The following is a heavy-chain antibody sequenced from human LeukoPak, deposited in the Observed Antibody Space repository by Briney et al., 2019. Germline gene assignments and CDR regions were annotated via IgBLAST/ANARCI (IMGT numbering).Heavy chain of an antibody. J-gene: IGHJ4*02. CDR2: INHSGST. CDR1: GGSFSGYY. CDR3: ARRRNSYGYIYFDY. V-gene: IGHV4-34*01. D-gene: IGHD5-18*01. Sequence: SETLSLTCAVYGGSFSGYYWSWIRQPPGKGLEWIGEINHSGSTNYNPSLKSRVTISVDTSKNQFSLKLSSVTAADTAVYYCARRRNSYGYIYFDYWGQGTLVTVSS.